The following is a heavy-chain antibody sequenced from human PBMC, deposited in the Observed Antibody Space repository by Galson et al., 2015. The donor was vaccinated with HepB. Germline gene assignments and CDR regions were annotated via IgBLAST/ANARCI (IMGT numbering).Heavy chain of an antibody. D-gene: IGHD2-21*01. J-gene: IGHJ4*02. Sequence: SLRLSCAASGFTFSSYSMNWVRQAPGKGLEWVSSISSSSSYIYYADSVKGRFTISRDNAKNSLYLQMNSLRAEDTAVYYCARMRGCGGGDCSNFDYWGQGTLVTVSS. CDR2: ISSSSSYI. V-gene: IGHV3-21*01. CDR1: GFTFSSYS. CDR3: ARMRGCGGGDCSNFDY.